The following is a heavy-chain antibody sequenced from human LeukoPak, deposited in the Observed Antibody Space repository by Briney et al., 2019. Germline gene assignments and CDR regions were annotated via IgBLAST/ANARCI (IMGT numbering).Heavy chain of an antibody. V-gene: IGHV4-59*01. Sequence: SETLSLTCTVSAGSISSYYWSWIRQPPGKGLEWIGYIYYSGSTNYNPSLKSRVTISVDTSKNQFFLKLSSVTAADTAVYYCARQPDYYDSSGYSLYNWFDPWGQGTLVTVSS. CDR3: ARQPDYYDSSGYSLYNWFDP. D-gene: IGHD3-22*01. J-gene: IGHJ5*02. CDR1: AGSISSYY. CDR2: IYYSGST.